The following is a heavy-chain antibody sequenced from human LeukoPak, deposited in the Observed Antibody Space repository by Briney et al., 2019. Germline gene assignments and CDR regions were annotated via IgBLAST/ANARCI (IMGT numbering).Heavy chain of an antibody. CDR1: GGTFSNIA. J-gene: IGHJ4*02. V-gene: IGHV1-69*04. CDR3: AREMGDREFYFDY. Sequence: SVKVSCKXSGGTFSNIAFSWVRQAPGQGLQWVGRIIPIVDVTSYAQNFKGRVTITADESTTTAYMELSSLRSEDTAVYYCAREMGDREFYFDYWGQGTLVTVSS. D-gene: IGHD3-10*01. CDR2: IIPIVDVT.